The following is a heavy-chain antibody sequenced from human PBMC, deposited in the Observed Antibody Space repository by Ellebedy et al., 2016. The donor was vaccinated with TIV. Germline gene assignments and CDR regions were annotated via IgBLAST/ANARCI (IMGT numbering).Heavy chain of an antibody. D-gene: IGHD5-24*01. CDR3: SRGRLEMATTFDY. V-gene: IGHV3-11*01. CDR1: GFSFSDYY. J-gene: IGHJ4*02. CDR2: ISNSGSTI. Sequence: GESLKISCAASGFSFSDYYMSWIRQAPGKGLEWVSYISNSGSTIYYADSVKGRFTISRDNAKKSLYLQMNSLRAEDTAVYYCSRGRLEMATTFDYWGQGTLVTVSS.